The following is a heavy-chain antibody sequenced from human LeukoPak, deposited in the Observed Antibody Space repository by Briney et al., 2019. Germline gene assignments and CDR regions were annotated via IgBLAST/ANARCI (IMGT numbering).Heavy chain of an antibody. V-gene: IGHV3-30*02. D-gene: IGHD4-17*01. CDR1: GFTFSSYG. CDR3: AKVRGLTTPDPKNTFDY. CDR2: IRYDGSNK. Sequence: GGSLRLSCAASGFTFSSYGMHWVRQAPGKGLEWVAFIRYDGSNKYYADSVKGRFTISRDNSKNTLYLQMNSLRAEDTAVYYCAKVRGLTTPDPKNTFDYWGQGTLVTVSS. J-gene: IGHJ4*02.